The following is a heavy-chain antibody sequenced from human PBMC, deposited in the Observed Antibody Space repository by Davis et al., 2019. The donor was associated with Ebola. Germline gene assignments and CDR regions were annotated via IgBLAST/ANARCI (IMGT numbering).Heavy chain of an antibody. D-gene: IGHD3-22*01. CDR3: AKDAVIDY. J-gene: IGHJ4*02. V-gene: IGHV3-23*01. CDR2: ITGSGAST. CDR1: GFTFSHYA. Sequence: PGGSLRLSCAASGFTFSHYAMSWVRQAPGRGLEWLSAITGSGASTYYADSVRGRFTISRDNSKNTLYLQMNSLRAEDTAVYYCAKDAVIDYWGQGTLVTVSS.